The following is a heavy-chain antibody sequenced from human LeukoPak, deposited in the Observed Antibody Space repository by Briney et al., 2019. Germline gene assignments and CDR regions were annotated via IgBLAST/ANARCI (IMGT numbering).Heavy chain of an antibody. CDR1: GGSISSYY. CDR2: IYTSGST. V-gene: IGHV4-4*09. J-gene: IGHJ4*02. D-gene: IGHD4-17*01. CDR3: ARSPATVSKTARYFDY. Sequence: SGTLSLTCTVSGGSISSYYWSWIRQPPGKGLEWIGYIYTSGSTNYNPSLKSRVTISVDTSKNQFSLKLSSVTAADTAVYYCARSPATVSKTARYFDYWGQGTLVTVSS.